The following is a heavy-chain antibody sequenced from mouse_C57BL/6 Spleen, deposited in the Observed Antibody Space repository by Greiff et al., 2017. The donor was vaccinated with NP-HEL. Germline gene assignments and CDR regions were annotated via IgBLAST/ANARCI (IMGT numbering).Heavy chain of an antibody. CDR1: GFTFSDYG. V-gene: IGHV5-15*01. CDR2: ISNLAYSI. Sequence: EVQGVESGGGLVQPGGSLKLSCAASGFTFSDYGMAWVRQAPRKGPEWVAFISNLAYSIYYADTVTGRFTIFRENAKNTLYLEMSSLRSEDTAMYYCARRGNSYAMDYWGQGTSVTVSS. J-gene: IGHJ4*01. CDR3: ARRGNSYAMDY. D-gene: IGHD2-1*01.